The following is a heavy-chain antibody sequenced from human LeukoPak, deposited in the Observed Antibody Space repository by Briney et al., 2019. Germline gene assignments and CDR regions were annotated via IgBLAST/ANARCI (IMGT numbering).Heavy chain of an antibody. V-gene: IGHV1-69*05. J-gene: IGHJ3*02. CDR2: IIPIFGTA. D-gene: IGHD5-24*01. CDR3: ARADMATISAFDI. Sequence: SVKVSCKASGGTFSSYAISWVRQAPGQGLEWMGGIIPIFGTANYAQKFQGRVTITTDESTSTAYMELSSLRSEDTAVYYCARADMATISAFDIWGQGTMVTVSS. CDR1: GGTFSSYA.